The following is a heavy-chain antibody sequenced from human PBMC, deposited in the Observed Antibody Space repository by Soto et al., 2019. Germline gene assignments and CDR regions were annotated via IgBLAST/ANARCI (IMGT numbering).Heavy chain of an antibody. Sequence: ASVKVSCKASGYTFTSYGISWVRQAPGQGLEWMGWISAYNGNTNYAQKLQGRVTMTTDTSTSTAYMELRSLRSDDTAVYYCASHYCSGGSFYLDYWGQGTLVTVSS. CDR1: GYTFTSYG. CDR3: ASHYCSGGSFYLDY. J-gene: IGHJ4*02. CDR2: ISAYNGNT. V-gene: IGHV1-18*04. D-gene: IGHD2-15*01.